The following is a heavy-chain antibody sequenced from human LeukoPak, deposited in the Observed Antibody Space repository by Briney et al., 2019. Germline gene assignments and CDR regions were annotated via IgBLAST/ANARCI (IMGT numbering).Heavy chain of an antibody. CDR2: INHSGST. CDR1: GGSFSGYY. Sequence: SETLSLTCAVYGGSFSGYYWSWIRQPPGKGLEWIGEINHSGSTNYNPSLKSRVTISVDTSKNQFSLKLTSVTAADTAVYYCARRPSGFDYWGQGTLVTVSS. V-gene: IGHV4-34*01. CDR3: ARRPSGFDY. D-gene: IGHD7-27*01. J-gene: IGHJ4*02.